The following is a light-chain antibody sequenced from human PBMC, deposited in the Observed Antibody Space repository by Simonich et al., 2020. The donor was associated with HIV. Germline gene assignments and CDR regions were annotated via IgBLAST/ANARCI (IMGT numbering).Light chain of an antibody. CDR1: QSVDNN. J-gene: IGKJ1*01. CDR3: QQYNNWPRT. V-gene: IGKV3-15*01. Sequence: ERVMTQSPATLSVSPGERATLSCRASQSVDNNLAWYQQKPGQAPRLFIYGASTRATGIPASFSGSGSGTEFTLTISNMQSEDFAVYYCQQYNNWPRTFGQGTKVEIK. CDR2: GAS.